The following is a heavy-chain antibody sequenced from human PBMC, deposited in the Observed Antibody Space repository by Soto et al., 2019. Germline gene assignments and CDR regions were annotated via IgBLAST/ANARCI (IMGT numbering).Heavy chain of an antibody. Sequence: QVQLQESGPGLVKPSQTLSLTCTVSGGSISSGGYYWSWIRQHPGKGLEWIGYIYYSGSTYYNPSVQSRVTISVHTSKNQCSLKLSSVTAAATAVYYCARHQDASGGSCYSPSYDGMDVWGQGTTVTVSS. CDR3: ARHQDASGGSCYSPSYDGMDV. V-gene: IGHV4-31*03. CDR1: GGSISSGGYY. D-gene: IGHD2-15*01. J-gene: IGHJ6*02. CDR2: IYYSGST.